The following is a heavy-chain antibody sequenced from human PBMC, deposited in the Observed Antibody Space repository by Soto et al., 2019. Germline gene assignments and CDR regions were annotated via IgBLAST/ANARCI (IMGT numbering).Heavy chain of an antibody. CDR1: GFTFSTYW. J-gene: IGHJ4*02. Sequence: EVQLVESGGGLVQPGGSLRLSCAASGFTFSTYWMSWVRQAPGKGLEWVANIKQDGSKKYYVDSVKGRFTISRDNAENSLYLQMNSRRVEDTAVYYCARGSCSGGTCYAIFFDCWGQGTLVTVSS. D-gene: IGHD2-15*01. V-gene: IGHV3-7*01. CDR3: ARGSCSGGTCYAIFFDC. CDR2: IKQDGSKK.